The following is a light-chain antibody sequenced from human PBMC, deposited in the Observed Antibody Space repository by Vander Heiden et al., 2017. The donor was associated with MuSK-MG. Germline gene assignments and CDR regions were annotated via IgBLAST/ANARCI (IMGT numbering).Light chain of an antibody. Sequence: EIVLKQSPATLSLSPGERATLSCRASQSVSSYLAWYQQKPGQAPRLLIYDASNRATGIPARFSGSGYGTDFTLTISSREPEDFAVYYCQQHSNWPPLTFGGGTKVEIK. CDR1: QSVSSY. CDR2: DAS. V-gene: IGKV3-11*01. CDR3: QQHSNWPPLT. J-gene: IGKJ4*01.